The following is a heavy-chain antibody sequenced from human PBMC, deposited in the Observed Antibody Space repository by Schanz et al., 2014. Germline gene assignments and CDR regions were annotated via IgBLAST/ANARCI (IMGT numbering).Heavy chain of an antibody. CDR1: GFTFSSYA. CDR2: ISGGGGGYR. D-gene: IGHD5-12*01. Sequence: EVQLLESGGGLVQPGGSLSLSCAVSGFTFSSYAMSWVRQAPGKGLEWVSTISGGGGGYRPYADSVKGRFTISRDNAKKTMDLQMNSLRVEDTAVYYCARDPNSVNEIDYWGQGTLVTVSS. J-gene: IGHJ4*02. V-gene: IGHV3-23*01. CDR3: ARDPNSVNEIDY.